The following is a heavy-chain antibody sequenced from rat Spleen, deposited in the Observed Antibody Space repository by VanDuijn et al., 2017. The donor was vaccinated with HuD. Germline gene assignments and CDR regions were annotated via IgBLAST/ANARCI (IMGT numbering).Heavy chain of an antibody. Sequence: EVHLVESGGGLVQPGRSLKLSCAASGFTFSDYYMAWVRQAPKKGLEWVASISYEGSGTYYGDSVKGRFTISRDNAKSTLYLQMNSLRSEDTATYYCARGGNYDFDYWGQGVMVTVSS. D-gene: IGHD1-10*01. CDR2: ISYEGSGT. V-gene: IGHV5-22*01. CDR1: GFTFSDYY. CDR3: ARGGNYDFDY. J-gene: IGHJ2*01.